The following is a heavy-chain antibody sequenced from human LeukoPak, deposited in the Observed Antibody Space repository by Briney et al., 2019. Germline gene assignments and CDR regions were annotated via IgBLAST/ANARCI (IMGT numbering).Heavy chain of an antibody. CDR3: AKEPGETSLFVVDY. CDR2: ISYDGSHK. D-gene: IGHD3-10*01. CDR1: GFTFSSYG. Sequence: GGSLRLSCAASGFTFSSYGVHWVRQAPGKGLEWVAVISYDGSHKYYADSVKGRFTISRDNSKNTLYLQMNSLRAEDTAVYYCAKEPGETSLFVVDYWGQGTLVTVSS. V-gene: IGHV3-30*18. J-gene: IGHJ4*02.